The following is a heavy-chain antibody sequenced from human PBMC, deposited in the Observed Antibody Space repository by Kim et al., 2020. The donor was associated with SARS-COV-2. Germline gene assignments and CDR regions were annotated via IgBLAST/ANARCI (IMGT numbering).Heavy chain of an antibody. J-gene: IGHJ4*02. CDR3: ARERSDSSGYFEY. Sequence: YADSVKGRFTISRDNSKTTLYLQMNSLRAEDTAVYYCARERSDSSGYFEYWGQGTLVTVSS. D-gene: IGHD3-22*01. V-gene: IGHV3-53*01.